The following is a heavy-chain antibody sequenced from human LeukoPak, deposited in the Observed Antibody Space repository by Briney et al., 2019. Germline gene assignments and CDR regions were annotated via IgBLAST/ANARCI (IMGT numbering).Heavy chain of an antibody. CDR2: IYSGCST. D-gene: IGHD6-19*01. J-gene: IGHJ4*01. Sequence: GGSLRLSCAASGFTVSSNYMSWVRQAPGKGLEWVSVIYSGCSTYYANSVKGRFTISRDNSKNTLYLQMNSLRAEDTAVYYCARGYSSGWYGCPFDYWGHGTLVTVSS. CDR1: GFTVSSNY. V-gene: IGHV3-53*01. CDR3: ARGYSSGWYGCPFDY.